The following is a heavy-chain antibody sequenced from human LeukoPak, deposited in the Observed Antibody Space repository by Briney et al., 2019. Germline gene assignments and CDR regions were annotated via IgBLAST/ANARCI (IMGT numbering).Heavy chain of an antibody. CDR1: RFTFSSYN. CDR3: ATYRQVLLPFES. V-gene: IGHV3-21*04. D-gene: IGHD2-8*02. Sequence: GGSLRLSCAASRFTFSSYNMNWVRQAPGKGLEWVSSISSSSSYIYYADSVRGRFTISRDNSKSTLSLQMNSLRAEDTAIYYCATYRQVLLPFESWGQGTLVTVSS. J-gene: IGHJ4*02. CDR2: ISSSSSYI.